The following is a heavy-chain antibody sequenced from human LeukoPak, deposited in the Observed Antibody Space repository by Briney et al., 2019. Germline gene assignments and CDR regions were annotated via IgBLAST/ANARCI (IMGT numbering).Heavy chain of an antibody. CDR3: ARDVGLIRLGELSYFDY. V-gene: IGHV3-66*01. D-gene: IGHD3-16*02. Sequence: PGGSLRLSCAASGFTVSSNYMSWVRQAPGKGLEWVSVIYSGGSTYYADSVKGRFTISRDNSKNTLYLQMNSLRAEDTAVYYCARDVGLIRLGELSYFDYWGQGTLVTVSS. CDR2: IYSGGST. J-gene: IGHJ4*02. CDR1: GFTVSSNY.